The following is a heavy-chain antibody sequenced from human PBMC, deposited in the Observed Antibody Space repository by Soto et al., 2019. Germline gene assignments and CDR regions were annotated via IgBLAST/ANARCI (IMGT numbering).Heavy chain of an antibody. J-gene: IGHJ3*01. CDR1: GFIFSNCW. CDR2: IYGPGYT. Sequence: GGSLRLSCVASGFIFSNCWMHWVRQAPGMGLVWVSAIYGPGYTYYPESARGRFTISRDTSKNTVSLQMSGLRAEDTAVYYRAASVTTAGAYDVWGLGTKVT. V-gene: IGHV3-53*01. D-gene: IGHD4-17*01. CDR3: AASVTTAGAYDV.